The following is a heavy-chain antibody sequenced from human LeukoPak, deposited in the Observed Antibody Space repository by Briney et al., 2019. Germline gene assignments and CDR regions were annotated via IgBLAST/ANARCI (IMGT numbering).Heavy chain of an antibody. CDR1: GGPISSYY. CDR2: IYTSGST. CDR3: AGGYCSGGSCYSPDYYGMDV. D-gene: IGHD2-15*01. J-gene: IGHJ6*02. V-gene: IGHV4-4*07. Sequence: SETLSLTCTVSGGPISSYYWSWIRQPAGKGLEWIGRIYTSGSTNYNPSLKSRVTMSVDTSKNQFSLKLSSVTAADTAVYYCAGGYCSGGSCYSPDYYGMDVWGQGTTVTVSS.